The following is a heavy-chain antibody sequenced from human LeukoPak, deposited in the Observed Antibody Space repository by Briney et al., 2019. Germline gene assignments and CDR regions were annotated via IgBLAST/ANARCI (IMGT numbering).Heavy chain of an antibody. CDR1: GFTFSSYA. CDR3: VSGVYYDILTGYYMH. Sequence: GGPLRLSCAASGFTFSSYAMHWVRQVPGKGLEWVAIISYDGSNKYYADSVKGRFTISRDNSKNTLYLQMNSLRAEDTAVYYCVSGVYYDILTGYYMHWGQGTLVTVSS. J-gene: IGHJ4*02. V-gene: IGHV3-30-3*01. D-gene: IGHD3-9*01. CDR2: ISYDGSNK.